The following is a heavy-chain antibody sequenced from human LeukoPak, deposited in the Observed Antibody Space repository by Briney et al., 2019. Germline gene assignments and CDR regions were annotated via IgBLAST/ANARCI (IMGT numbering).Heavy chain of an antibody. CDR3: AREDCSSTSCYLPLSDY. Sequence: ALVKVSCKASGYTFTGYYMHWVRQAPGQGLEWMGWINPNSGGTNYAQKFQGRVTMTRDTSFSTAYMELSRLRSDDTAVYYCAREDCSSTSCYLPLSDYWGQGTLVTVSS. D-gene: IGHD2-2*01. J-gene: IGHJ4*02. V-gene: IGHV1-2*02. CDR1: GYTFTGYY. CDR2: INPNSGGT.